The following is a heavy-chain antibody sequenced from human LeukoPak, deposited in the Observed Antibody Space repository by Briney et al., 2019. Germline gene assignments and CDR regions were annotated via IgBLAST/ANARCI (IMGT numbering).Heavy chain of an antibody. CDR1: GFTFSSYD. CDR3: AKEGRWLQLGGAFDI. J-gene: IGHJ3*02. D-gene: IGHD5-24*01. V-gene: IGHV3-30*18. CDR2: ISSDENNK. Sequence: GRSLRLFCAASGFTFSSYDMHWVRQAPGKGLEWVSVISSDENNKYYADSVKGRFTISRDNSKNTLYLQMSSLRPEDTAVYYCAKEGRWLQLGGAFDIWGQGTMVTVSS.